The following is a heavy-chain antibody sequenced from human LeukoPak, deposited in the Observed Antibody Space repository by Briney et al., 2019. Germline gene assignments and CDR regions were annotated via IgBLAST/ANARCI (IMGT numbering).Heavy chain of an antibody. J-gene: IGHJ6*02. V-gene: IGHV4-59*01. CDR2: IDYSGST. D-gene: IGHD1-26*01. Sequence: PSETLSLTCTVSGVSIRSYYWSWIRQPPGKGLEWIGYIDYSGSTNYNPSLKSRVTISVDTSKNQFSLNLSSVTAADTAVYYCARDRTEIVGTTLYYYYGLDVRGQGTTVTVSS. CDR1: GVSIRSYY. CDR3: ARDRTEIVGTTLYYYYGLDV.